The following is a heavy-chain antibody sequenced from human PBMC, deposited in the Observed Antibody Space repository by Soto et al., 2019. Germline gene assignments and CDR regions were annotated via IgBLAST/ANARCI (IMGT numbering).Heavy chain of an antibody. CDR1: GFTFSDYY. D-gene: IGHD6-25*01. J-gene: IGHJ6*03. CDR2: ISSSGRTI. Sequence: QVQLVESGGGLVKPGGSLRLSCAASGFTFSDYYMSWIRQAPGKGLEWLSYISSSGRTIYYADSVKGRFTMSRDNAKNSLYLQMNSLRAEDTAVYFCARPMAAAAIYYFYMDVWGKGTTVTVSS. CDR3: ARPMAAAAIYYFYMDV. V-gene: IGHV3-11*01.